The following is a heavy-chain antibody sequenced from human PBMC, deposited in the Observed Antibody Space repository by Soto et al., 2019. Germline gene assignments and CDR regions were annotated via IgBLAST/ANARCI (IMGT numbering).Heavy chain of an antibody. V-gene: IGHV1-18*01. J-gene: IGHJ4*02. CDR3: ARVAEQQLVLTLDY. CDR1: GYTFTSYG. Sequence: QVQLVQSGAEVKKPGASVKVSCKASGYTFTSYGISWVRQAPGQGLEWMGWISAYNGNTNYAQKLQGRATXXTXTXXSTGYMELRSLRSDDTAVYYCARVAEQQLVLTLDYWGQGTLVTVSS. D-gene: IGHD6-13*01. CDR2: ISAYNGNT.